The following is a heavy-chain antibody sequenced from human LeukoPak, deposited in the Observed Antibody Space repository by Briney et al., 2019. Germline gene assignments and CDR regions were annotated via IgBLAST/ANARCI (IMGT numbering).Heavy chain of an antibody. CDR2: IKSKTDGGTT. Sequence: PGGSLRLSCAASGFTFSNAWISWVRQAPGKGLEWVGRIKSKTDGGTTDYAAPVKGRFTISRDDSKNTLYLQMNSLKTEDTAVYYCTTEWIAAHFDYWGQGTLVTVSS. D-gene: IGHD6-6*01. V-gene: IGHV3-15*01. CDR1: GFTFSNAW. J-gene: IGHJ4*02. CDR3: TTEWIAAHFDY.